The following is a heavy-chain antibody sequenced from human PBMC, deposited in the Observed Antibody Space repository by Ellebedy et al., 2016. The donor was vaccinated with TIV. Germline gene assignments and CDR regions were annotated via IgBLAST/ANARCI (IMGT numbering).Heavy chain of an antibody. D-gene: IGHD6-19*01. CDR3: ARAPSYTSGYFDALDI. J-gene: IGHJ3*02. Sequence: GESLKISCKGSGYSFTSYWIGWVRQMPGKGLEWMGIIYPGDSDTRYSPSFQGQVAISADKSISTAYLQWSSLKASDTAMYYCARAPSYTSGYFDALDIWGQGTMVTVSS. CDR2: IYPGDSDT. CDR1: GYSFTSYW. V-gene: IGHV5-51*01.